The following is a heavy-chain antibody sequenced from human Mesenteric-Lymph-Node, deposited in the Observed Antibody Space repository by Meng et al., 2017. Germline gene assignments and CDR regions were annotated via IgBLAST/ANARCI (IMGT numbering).Heavy chain of an antibody. D-gene: IGHD7-27*01. V-gene: IGHV3-33*01. CDR2: AWFDGSQA. CDR3: ARDIRVTGGYWYLDV. CDR1: GFYFSHYG. Sequence: GESLKISCAASGFYFSHYGMHWVRQAPGKGLEWVGNAWFDGSQAHHADSVKGRFTISRDNSKNTLYLQMNGVRVEDTAVYYCARDIRVTGGYWYLDVWGRGTPVTVSS. J-gene: IGHJ2*01.